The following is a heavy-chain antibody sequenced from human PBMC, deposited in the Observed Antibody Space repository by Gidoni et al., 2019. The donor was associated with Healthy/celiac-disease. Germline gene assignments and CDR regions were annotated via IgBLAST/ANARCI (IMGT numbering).Heavy chain of an antibody. D-gene: IGHD2-8*01. V-gene: IGHV3-21*01. J-gene: IGHJ3*02. CDR3: ARGSVYADAFDI. Sequence: EVQLVESGGGMVKLGGSLRLACAASGFTLSRYSMNWVCQASGKGLEWVSSISSSSSYIYDADSVEGRFTISRAKAKNSLYLQMNSLRAEDTAVYYCARGSVYADAFDIWGQGTMVTVSS. CDR2: ISSSSSYI. CDR1: GFTLSRYS.